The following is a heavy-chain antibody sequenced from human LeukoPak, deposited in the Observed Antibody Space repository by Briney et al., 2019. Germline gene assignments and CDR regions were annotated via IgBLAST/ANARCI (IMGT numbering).Heavy chain of an antibody. CDR3: ARLIENYGMDV. V-gene: IGHV1-69*04. CDR2: IIPIFGIA. Sequence: SVKVSCKASGGTFSSYAISWVRQAPGQGLEWMGRIIPIFGIANYARKFQGRVTITADKSTSTAYMELSSLRSEDTAVYYCARLIENYGMDVWGQGTTVTVSS. J-gene: IGHJ6*02. CDR1: GGTFSSYA.